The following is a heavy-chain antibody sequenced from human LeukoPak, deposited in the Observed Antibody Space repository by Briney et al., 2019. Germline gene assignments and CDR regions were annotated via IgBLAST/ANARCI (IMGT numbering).Heavy chain of an antibody. CDR2: IYTSGST. CDR1: GGSISSGSYY. D-gene: IGHD4-23*01. J-gene: IGHJ4*02. Sequence: TSQTLSLTCTVPGGSISSGSYYWSWIRQPAGKGLEWIGGIYTSGSTNYNPSLKSRVTISVDTSKNQFSLKLSSVTAADTAVYYCARAGGLLDFEYFDYWGQGTLVTVSS. CDR3: ARAGGLLDFEYFDY. V-gene: IGHV4-61*02.